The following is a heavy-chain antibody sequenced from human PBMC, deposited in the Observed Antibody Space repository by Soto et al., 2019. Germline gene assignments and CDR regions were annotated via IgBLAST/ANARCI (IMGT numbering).Heavy chain of an antibody. CDR3: ASMGYHYGSGSYPLDY. Sequence: QVQLQESGPGLVKPSETLSLTCTVSGGSISSYYWTWIRQPPGKGLEWIGFMYNSGITHYNPSLKSRVTISLDTSKNQFSLNLRSVTAADTAVYYCASMGYHYGSGSYPLDYWGQGTLVTVSS. CDR2: MYNSGIT. D-gene: IGHD3-10*01. J-gene: IGHJ4*02. V-gene: IGHV4-59*08. CDR1: GGSISSYY.